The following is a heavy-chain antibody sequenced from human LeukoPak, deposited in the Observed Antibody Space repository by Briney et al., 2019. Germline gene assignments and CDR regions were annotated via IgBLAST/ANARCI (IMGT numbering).Heavy chain of an antibody. Sequence: SGTLSLTCAVYGGSFSGYYWSWIRQPPGKGLEWIGEINHSGSTNYNPSPKSRVTISVDTSKNQFSLKLSSVTAADTAVYYCARAPYGSGSYHYWGQGTLVTVSS. D-gene: IGHD3-10*01. CDR3: ARAPYGSGSYHY. CDR2: INHSGST. J-gene: IGHJ4*02. CDR1: GGSFSGYY. V-gene: IGHV4-34*01.